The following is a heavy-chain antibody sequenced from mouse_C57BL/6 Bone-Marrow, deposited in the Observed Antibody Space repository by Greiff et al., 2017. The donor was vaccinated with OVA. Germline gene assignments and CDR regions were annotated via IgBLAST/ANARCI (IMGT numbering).Heavy chain of an antibody. D-gene: IGHD1-1*01. CDR2: IRLKSDNYAT. Sequence: EVKLMESGGGLVQPGGSMKLSCVASGFTFSNYWMIWVRQSPEKGLEWVAQIRLKSDNYATHYAESVKGRFTISRDDSKSSVYLQMNNLRAEDTGIYYCTPYYYGSSFYWGQGTTLTVSS. CDR3: TPYYYGSSFY. J-gene: IGHJ2*01. CDR1: GFTFSNYW. V-gene: IGHV6-3*01.